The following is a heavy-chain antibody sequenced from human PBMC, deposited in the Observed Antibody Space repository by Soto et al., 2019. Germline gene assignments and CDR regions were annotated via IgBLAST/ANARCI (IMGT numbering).Heavy chain of an antibody. J-gene: IGHJ4*02. CDR1: GFSVSDNY. V-gene: IGHV3-53*02. CDR2: IYSVGTA. Sequence: EVRLVETGGGLIQPGGSLRLSCAVSGFSVSDNYMYWVRQAPGKGLEWVSLIYSVGTARYADCVRGRFTISRDQSKNTLYLQMNSLREEDTAVYHCARKTDSGGDGGFWGQGTLVTVSS. D-gene: IGHD2-21*01. CDR3: ARKTDSGGDGGF.